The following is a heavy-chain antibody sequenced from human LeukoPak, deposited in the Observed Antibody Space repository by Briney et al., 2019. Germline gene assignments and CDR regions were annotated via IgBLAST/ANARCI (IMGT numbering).Heavy chain of an antibody. CDR2: IYHSGST. V-gene: IGHV4-30-2*01. CDR3: ARSTGIAVAGTVYYYYGMDV. D-gene: IGHD6-19*01. CDR1: GGSISSGGYS. Sequence: PSQTLSLTCAVSGGSISSGGYSWSWIRQPPGKGLEWIGYIYHSGSTYYNPSLKSRVTISVDRSKNQFSLKLSSATAADTAVYYCARSTGIAVAGTVYYYYGMDVWGQGTTVTVSS. J-gene: IGHJ6*02.